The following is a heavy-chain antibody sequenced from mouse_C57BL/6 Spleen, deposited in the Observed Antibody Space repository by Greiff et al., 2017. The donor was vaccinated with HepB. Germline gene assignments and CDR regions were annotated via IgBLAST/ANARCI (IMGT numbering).Heavy chain of an antibody. CDR1: GYTFTSYG. Sequence: VQLQQSGAELARPGASVKLSCKASGYTFTSYGISWVKQRTGQGLEWIGEIYPRSGNTYYNEKFKGKATLTADKASNTAYRELRSLTSEDSAVYFCARGVGNYVCDYWGQGTTLTVSS. V-gene: IGHV1-81*01. CDR3: ARGVGNYVCDY. CDR2: IYPRSGNT. D-gene: IGHD2-1*01. J-gene: IGHJ2*01.